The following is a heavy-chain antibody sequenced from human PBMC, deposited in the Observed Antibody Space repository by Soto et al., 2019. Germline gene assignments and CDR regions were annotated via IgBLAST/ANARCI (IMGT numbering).Heavy chain of an antibody. V-gene: IGHV4-31*03. CDR3: ARGVLH. CDR2: IFYIGST. Sequence: QVQLQESGPGLVKPSQTLSLTCTVSGGSISSGGYSWSWIRQHPGKGLEWIGYIFYIGSTSYNPSLKSRVTISVDTSKNQFSLKVSSVTAADTAVYYCARGVLHWGQGTLVTVSS. CDR1: GGSISSGGYS. J-gene: IGHJ4*02.